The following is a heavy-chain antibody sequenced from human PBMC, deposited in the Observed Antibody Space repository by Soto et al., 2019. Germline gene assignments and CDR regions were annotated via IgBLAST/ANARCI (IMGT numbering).Heavy chain of an antibody. D-gene: IGHD6-19*01. V-gene: IGHV1-3*01. J-gene: IGHJ4*02. CDR1: SYTFSTYA. CDR3: AGDGAVAGGINFDY. CDR2: INAGNGNT. Sequence: QVQLVQSGAEVKKPGASVKVSCKASSYTFSTYAIHWVRQAPGQRLEWMGWINAGNGNTKYSQKFQGRVTITRDTSASTAYMELSSLRSEDTAVYYCAGDGAVAGGINFDYWGQGTLVTVSS.